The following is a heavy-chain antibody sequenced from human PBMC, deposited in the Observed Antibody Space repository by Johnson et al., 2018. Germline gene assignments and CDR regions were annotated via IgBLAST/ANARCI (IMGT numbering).Heavy chain of an antibody. D-gene: IGHD5-18*01. CDR2: IWFDGGNK. Sequence: QVQLVQSGGGVVQPGRSLRLSCVASGFTFSSNGMHWVRQAPGKGLEWVSFIWFDGGNKYYVDSVKGRFTTSRDNAKNTSYLEMNSLRSDDTAVYYCVRDSGYSYGSYAMDVWGQGTTVTVSS. CDR3: VRDSGYSYGSYAMDV. CDR1: GFTFSSNG. V-gene: IGHV3-33*01. J-gene: IGHJ6*02.